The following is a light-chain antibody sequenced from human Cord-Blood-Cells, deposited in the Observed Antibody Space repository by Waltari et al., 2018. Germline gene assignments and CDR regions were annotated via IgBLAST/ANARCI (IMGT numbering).Light chain of an antibody. CDR3: SSYTSSSTLYV. CDR1: SSDVGGYNY. J-gene: IGLJ1*01. V-gene: IGLV2-14*01. CDR2: EVS. Sequence: QSALTQPASVSGSPGQSITISCTGTSSDVGGYNYVSWYQQHPGKAPQLMIYEVSNRPSGGSNRFASSKSGNTASPTISGLQAEDEADYYCSSYTSSSTLYVFGTGTKVTVL.